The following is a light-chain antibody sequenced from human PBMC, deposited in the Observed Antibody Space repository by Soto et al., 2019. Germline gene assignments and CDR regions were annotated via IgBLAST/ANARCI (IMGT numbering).Light chain of an antibody. CDR3: HQYKNAPLT. J-gene: IGKJ4*01. Sequence: DIVMTQSPDSLAVSLGERATINCKSSQSVLPTSSNKNYLSWYQQKPGQPPKLLIYWASTRESGVPDRFSGSGSGTDFALTISSVQAEDVAIYYCHQYKNAPLTFGGGTKVDIK. V-gene: IGKV4-1*01. CDR1: QSVLPTSSNKNY. CDR2: WAS.